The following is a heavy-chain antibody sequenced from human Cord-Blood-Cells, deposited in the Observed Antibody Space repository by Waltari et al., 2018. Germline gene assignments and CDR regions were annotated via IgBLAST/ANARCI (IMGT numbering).Heavy chain of an antibody. V-gene: IGHV3-30*02. CDR2: IRYDGSNK. J-gene: IGHJ4*02. CDR1: GFTFSSYG. D-gene: IGHD2-15*01. CDR3: AKEGCSGGSCYSDY. Sequence: QVQLVESGGGVVQPGGSLRLSCAASGFTFSSYGMHLVRQAPGKGLEWVAFIRYDGSNKYYADSVKGRFTISRDNSKNTLYLQMNSLRAEDTAVYYCAKEGCSGGSCYSDYWGQGTLVTVSS.